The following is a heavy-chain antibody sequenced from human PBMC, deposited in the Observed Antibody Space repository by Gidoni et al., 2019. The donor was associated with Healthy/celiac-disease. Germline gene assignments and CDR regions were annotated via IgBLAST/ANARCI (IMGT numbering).Heavy chain of an antibody. Sequence: QVQLVASGGGVVQPGRSLRLSCAASGFTFSSYAMPWVRQAPGKGLEWVAVISYDGSNKYYADSVKGRFTISRDNSKNTLYLQMNSLRAEDTAVYYCTRGGQQLVWSMGYNWNDVGDYWGQGTLVTVSS. CDR2: ISYDGSNK. J-gene: IGHJ4*02. D-gene: IGHD1-20*01. CDR1: GFTFSSYA. CDR3: TRGGQQLVWSMGYNWNDVGDY. V-gene: IGHV3-30-3*01.